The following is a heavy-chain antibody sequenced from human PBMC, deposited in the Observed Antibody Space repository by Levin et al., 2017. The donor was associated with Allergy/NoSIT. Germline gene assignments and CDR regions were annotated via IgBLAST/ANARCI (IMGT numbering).Heavy chain of an antibody. D-gene: IGHD5-18*01. V-gene: IGHV4-34*01. CDR3: ARQRGYSYGPDDY. J-gene: IGHJ4*02. CDR1: GGSFSGYY. CDR2: INHSGST. Sequence: SETLSLTCAVYGGSFSGYYWSWIRQPPGKGLEWIGEINHSGSTNYNPSLKSRVTISVDTSKNQFSLKLSSVTAADTAVYYCARQRGYSYGPDDYWGQGTLVTVSS.